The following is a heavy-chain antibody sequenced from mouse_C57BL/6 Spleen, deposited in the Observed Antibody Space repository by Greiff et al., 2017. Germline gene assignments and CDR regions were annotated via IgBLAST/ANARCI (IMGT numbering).Heavy chain of an antibody. V-gene: IGHV1-69*01. CDR3: AKGGDDYDGGFYWYFDV. CDR1: GYTFTSYW. Sequence: QVQLQQPGAELVMPGASVKLSCKASGYTFTSYWMHWVKQRPGQGLEWIGEIDPSDSYTNYNQKFKGKSTLTVDKSSSTAYMQLSSLTSEDSAVYYCAKGGDDYDGGFYWYFDVWGTGTTVTVSS. J-gene: IGHJ1*03. CDR2: IDPSDSYT. D-gene: IGHD2-4*01.